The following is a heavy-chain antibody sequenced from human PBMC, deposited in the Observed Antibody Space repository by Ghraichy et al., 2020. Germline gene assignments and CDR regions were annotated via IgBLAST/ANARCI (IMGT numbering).Heavy chain of an antibody. V-gene: IGHV1-69*13. CDR1: GGTFSSYA. D-gene: IGHD3-3*01. Sequence: SVKVSCKASGGTFSSYAISWVRQAPGQGLEWMGGIIPIFGTANYAQKFQGRVTITADESTSTAYMELSSLRSEDTAVYYCARDRRDYDFWSGYSPIPTYYYYYMDVWGKGTTVTVSS. J-gene: IGHJ6*03. CDR3: ARDRRDYDFWSGYSPIPTYYYYYMDV. CDR2: IIPIFGTA.